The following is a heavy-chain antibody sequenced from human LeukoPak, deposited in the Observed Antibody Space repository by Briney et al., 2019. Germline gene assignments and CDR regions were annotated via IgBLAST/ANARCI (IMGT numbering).Heavy chain of an antibody. D-gene: IGHD3-10*01. CDR3: ARQLGSGRSFLDV. Sequence: PSQTLSLTCTVSGGSISSGSYYWSWIRQPAGKGLEWIGRIYTSGSTNYNPSLKSRVTISVDTSKNQFSLKLSSVTAADTAVYYCARQLGSGRSFLDVWGKGTTVTVSS. J-gene: IGHJ6*04. CDR1: GGSISSGSYY. CDR2: IYTSGST. V-gene: IGHV4-61*02.